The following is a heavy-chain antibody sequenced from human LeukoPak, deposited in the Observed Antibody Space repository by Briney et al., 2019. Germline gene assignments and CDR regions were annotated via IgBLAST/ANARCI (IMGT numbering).Heavy chain of an antibody. CDR1: GYTFTGYY. Sequence: ASVKVSCKASGYTFTGYYVHWVRQAPGQGLEWMGRINPNSGDTNYAQKFQGRVTMTRDTSISTAYMELSRLRSDDTAVYYCARDYCGGDRFPDYWGQGTLVTVSS. D-gene: IGHD2-21*02. V-gene: IGHV1-2*06. J-gene: IGHJ4*02. CDR2: INPNSGDT. CDR3: ARDYCGGDRFPDY.